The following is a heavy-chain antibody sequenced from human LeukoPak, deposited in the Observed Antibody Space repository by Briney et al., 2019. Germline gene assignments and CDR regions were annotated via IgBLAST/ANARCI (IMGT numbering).Heavy chain of an antibody. CDR2: ISGSGGST. J-gene: IGHJ4*02. V-gene: IGHV3-23*01. CDR3: AKDLTVAGTPCDY. D-gene: IGHD6-19*01. Sequence: PGGSLRLSCEASGVTFSSYAMSWVRQAPGKGLEWVSAISGSGGSTYYADSVKGRFTISRDNSKNTLYLQMNSLRAEDTAVYYCAKDLTVAGTPCDYWGQGTLVTVSS. CDR1: GVTFSSYA.